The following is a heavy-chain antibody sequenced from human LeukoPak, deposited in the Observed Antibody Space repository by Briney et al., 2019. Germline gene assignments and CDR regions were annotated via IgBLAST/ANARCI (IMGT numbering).Heavy chain of an antibody. CDR1: GFTFSSYS. Sequence: PGGSLRLSCAASGFTFSSYSMNWVRQAPGKGLEWVSSISSSSSYIYYADSVKGRFTISRDNAKNSLYLQMNSLRAEDTAVYYCARLVAAAGQGQWWFDPWGQGTLVTVSS. J-gene: IGHJ5*02. CDR3: ARLVAAAGQGQWWFDP. D-gene: IGHD6-13*01. V-gene: IGHV3-21*01. CDR2: ISSSSSYI.